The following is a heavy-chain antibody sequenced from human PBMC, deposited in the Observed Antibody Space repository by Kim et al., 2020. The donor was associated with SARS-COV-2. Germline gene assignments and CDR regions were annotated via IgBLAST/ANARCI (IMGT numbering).Heavy chain of an antibody. CDR2: ISSSSSYI. CDR3: ARDLMGYSRTNWFDP. V-gene: IGHV3-21*01. D-gene: IGHD5-18*01. Sequence: GGSLRLSCAASGFTFSSYSMNWVRQAPGKGLEWVSSISSSSSYIYYADSVKGRFTISRDNAKNSLYLQMNSLRAEDTAVYYCARDLMGYSRTNWFDPWGQGTLVTVSS. J-gene: IGHJ5*02. CDR1: GFTFSSYS.